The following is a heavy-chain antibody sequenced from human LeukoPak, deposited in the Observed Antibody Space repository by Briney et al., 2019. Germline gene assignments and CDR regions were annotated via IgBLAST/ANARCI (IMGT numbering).Heavy chain of an antibody. V-gene: IGHV3-33*01. J-gene: IGHJ4*02. CDR1: GFAFSSYG. Sequence: GGSLRLSCAASGFAFSSYGMHWVRQAPGKGLEWVALIWYDGSNTYYADPVKGRFTISRDSSKNTLYLEMSSLGAEDTAVYYCARDRGARYYDYWGQGPQVSVSS. CDR3: ARDRGARYYDY. D-gene: IGHD3-10*01. CDR2: IWYDGSNT.